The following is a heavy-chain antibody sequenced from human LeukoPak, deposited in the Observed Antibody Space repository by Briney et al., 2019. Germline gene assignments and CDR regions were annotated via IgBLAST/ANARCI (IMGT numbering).Heavy chain of an antibody. J-gene: IGHJ5*02. V-gene: IGHV3-21*01. CDR3: ARCYDSSGRVNWFDP. CDR1: GFTFSSYG. Sequence: GGSLRLSCAASGFTFSSYGMNWVRQAPGKGLEWVSSISSSSSYIYYADSVKGRFTISRDNAKNSLYLQMNSLRAEDTAVYYCARCYDSSGRVNWFDPWGQGTLVTVSS. D-gene: IGHD3-22*01. CDR2: ISSSSSYI.